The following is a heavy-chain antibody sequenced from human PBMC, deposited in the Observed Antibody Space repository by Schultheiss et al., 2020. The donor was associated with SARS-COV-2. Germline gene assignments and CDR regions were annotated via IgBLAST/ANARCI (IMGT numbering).Heavy chain of an antibody. Sequence: GGSLRLSCAASGFTFSSYSMNWVRQAPGKGLEWVSSISSSSSYIYYADSVKGRFTTSRDNSKNTLYLQMNSLRAEDTAVYYCARGVLGRWETDYWGRGTLVTVSS. CDR3: ARGVLGRWETDY. D-gene: IGHD1-26*01. V-gene: IGHV3-21*01. J-gene: IGHJ4*02. CDR1: GFTFSSYS. CDR2: ISSSSSYI.